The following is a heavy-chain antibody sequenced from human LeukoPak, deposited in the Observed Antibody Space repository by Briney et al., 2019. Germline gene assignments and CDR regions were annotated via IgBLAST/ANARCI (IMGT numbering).Heavy chain of an antibody. D-gene: IGHD6-19*01. CDR3: ASASSIAVAGEDAFDI. J-gene: IGHJ3*02. CDR1: GYTFTSYG. CDR2: ISAYNGNT. V-gene: IGHV1-18*01. Sequence: GASVKVSCKASGYTFTSYGISWVRQAPGQGLEWMGWISAYNGNTNYAQKLQGRVTMPTDTSTSTAYMELRSLRSDDTAVYYCASASSIAVAGEDAFDIWGQGTMVTVSS.